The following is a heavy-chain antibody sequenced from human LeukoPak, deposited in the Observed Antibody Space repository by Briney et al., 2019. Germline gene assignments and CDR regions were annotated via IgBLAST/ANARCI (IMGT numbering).Heavy chain of an antibody. V-gene: IGHV4-39*07. D-gene: IGHD3-10*01. CDR3: ARVITMVRGGLDY. Sequence: SETLSLTCTVSGGSISSSSYYWGWIRQPPGKGLEWIGSIYYSGSTYYNPSLKSRVTISVDTSKNQFSLKLSSVTAADTAVYYCARVITMVRGGLDYWGQGTLVTVSS. J-gene: IGHJ4*02. CDR2: IYYSGST. CDR1: GGSISSSSYY.